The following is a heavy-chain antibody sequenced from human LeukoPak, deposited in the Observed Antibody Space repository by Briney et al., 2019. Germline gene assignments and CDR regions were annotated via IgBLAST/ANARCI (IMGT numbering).Heavy chain of an antibody. CDR2: IYYSGST. CDR1: GASISSYY. V-gene: IGHV4-59*12. Sequence: PSETLSLTCTVSGASISSYYWSWIRQPPGKGLEWIGYIYYSGSTNYNPSLKSRVTISVDTSKNQFSLKLSSVTAADTAVYYCARVRSLSGYSSSREGYFDYWGQGTLVTVSS. D-gene: IGHD6-13*01. CDR3: ARVRSLSGYSSSREGYFDY. J-gene: IGHJ4*02.